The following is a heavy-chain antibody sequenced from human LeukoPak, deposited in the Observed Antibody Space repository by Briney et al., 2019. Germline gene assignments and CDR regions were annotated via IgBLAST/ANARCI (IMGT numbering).Heavy chain of an antibody. J-gene: IGHJ4*02. Sequence: PGGSLRLSCAASGFTFTSYTMHWVRQAPGKGLEWVAATSYDGGNKYYADSVKGRFTISRDNFKNTLYLQMNSLRAEDTAAYFCARKSLWFKYYDYWGQGMLVTVSS. V-gene: IGHV3-30*04. CDR1: GFTFTSYT. CDR3: ARKSLWFKYYDY. CDR2: TSYDGGNK. D-gene: IGHD3-10*01.